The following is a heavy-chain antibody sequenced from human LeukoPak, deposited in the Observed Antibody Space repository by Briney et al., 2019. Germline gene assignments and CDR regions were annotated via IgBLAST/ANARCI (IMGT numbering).Heavy chain of an antibody. D-gene: IGHD1/OR15-1a*01. CDR3: ARVAGGRTGYFDS. CDR1: GFTFNSYA. CDR2: ITGNSRII. Sequence: GGSLRLSCAASGFTFNSYAMNWVRQAPGVGLQWISYITGNSRIIYYADSVKCRFTISRDNAKTSLYLQMNSLRAEDTAVYYCARVAGGRTGYFDSWGQGTLVTVSS. J-gene: IGHJ4*02. V-gene: IGHV3-48*03.